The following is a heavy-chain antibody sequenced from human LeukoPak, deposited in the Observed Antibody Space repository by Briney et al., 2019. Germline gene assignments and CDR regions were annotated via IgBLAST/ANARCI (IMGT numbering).Heavy chain of an antibody. CDR2: IIPIFGTA. V-gene: IGHV1-69*05. CDR1: GGTFSSYA. D-gene: IGHD1-26*01. J-gene: IGHJ5*02. CDR3: AREWELRGGNWFDP. Sequence: ASVKVSCKASGGTFSSYAISWVRQAPGQGLEWMGGIIPIFGTANYAQKFQGRVTITTDESTSTAYMELSSLRSEDTAVYYCAREWELRGGNWFDPWGQGTLVTVSS.